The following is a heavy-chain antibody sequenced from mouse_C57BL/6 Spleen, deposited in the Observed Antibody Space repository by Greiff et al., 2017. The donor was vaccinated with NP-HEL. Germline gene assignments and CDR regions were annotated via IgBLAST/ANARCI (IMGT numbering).Heavy chain of an antibody. CDR2: IYPSDSET. Sequence: QVQLQQPGAELVRPGSSVKLSCKASGYTFTSYWMDWVKQRPGQGLEWIGNIYPSDSETHYNQKFKDKATLTVDKSSSTAYMQLSSLTSEDSAVYYCARQDGNLFDYWGQGTTLTVSS. CDR1: GYTFTSYW. CDR3: ARQDGNLFDY. J-gene: IGHJ2*01. D-gene: IGHD2-1*01. V-gene: IGHV1-61*01.